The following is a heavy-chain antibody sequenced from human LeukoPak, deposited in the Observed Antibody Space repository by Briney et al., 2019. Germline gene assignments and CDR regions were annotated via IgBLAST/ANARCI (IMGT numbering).Heavy chain of an antibody. Sequence: SETLSLTCTVSGGSISSYYWSWIRQPPGKGLEWIGYVYYSGSTNYNPSLKSRVTISVDTSKNQFSLKLSSVTAADTAVYYCARLLTGSTSWHIDYWGQGTLVTVSS. CDR2: VYYSGST. J-gene: IGHJ4*02. CDR1: GGSISSYY. D-gene: IGHD2-2*01. V-gene: IGHV4-59*08. CDR3: ARLLTGSTSWHIDY.